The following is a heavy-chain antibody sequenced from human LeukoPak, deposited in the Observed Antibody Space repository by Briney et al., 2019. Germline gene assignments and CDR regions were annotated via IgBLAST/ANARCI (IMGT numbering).Heavy chain of an antibody. J-gene: IGHJ4*02. CDR3: ARHYGSGSYYPH. D-gene: IGHD3-10*01. Sequence: SETLSLTCTVYGGSFSGNYWSWIRQPPGKGLEWIGEINEGGSTNYSPSLKSRLTISVDTSKNQFSLKLSSVTAADTAVYYCARHYGSGSYYPHWGQGTLVTVSS. CDR2: INEGGST. CDR1: GGSFSGNY. V-gene: IGHV4-34*01.